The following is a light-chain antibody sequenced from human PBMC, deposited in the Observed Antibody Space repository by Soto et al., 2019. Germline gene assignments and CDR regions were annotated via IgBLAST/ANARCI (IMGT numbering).Light chain of an antibody. CDR2: AAS. J-gene: IGKJ1*01. CDR1: QTISNY. V-gene: IGKV1-39*01. CDR3: QQSYSIPET. Sequence: DIQMTQSPSSLSASVGDRVTITCRASQTISNYLHWYQQKPGKAPKLLIYAASSLQSGVPSRFSGSGSGTDFTLTISSLQLEDVAAYYCQQSYSIPETFGQGTKVDIK.